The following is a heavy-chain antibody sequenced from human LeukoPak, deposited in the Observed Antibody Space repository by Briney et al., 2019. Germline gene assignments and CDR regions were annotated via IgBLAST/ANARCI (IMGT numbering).Heavy chain of an antibody. Sequence: GGSLRLSCAASGFIFSDHYMDWVRQAPGKGLEWVGRIKSKTDGGTTDYAAPVKGRFTISRDDSKNTLYLQMNSLKTEDTAVYYCTTVEVYEFDYWGQGTLVTVSS. CDR2: IKSKTDGGTT. D-gene: IGHD5/OR15-5a*01. J-gene: IGHJ4*02. V-gene: IGHV3-15*01. CDR3: TTVEVYEFDY. CDR1: GFIFSDHY.